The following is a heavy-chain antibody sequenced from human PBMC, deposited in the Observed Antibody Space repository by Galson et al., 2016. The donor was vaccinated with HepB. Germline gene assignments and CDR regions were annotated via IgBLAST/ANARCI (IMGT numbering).Heavy chain of an antibody. V-gene: IGHV3-43*01. CDR2: ISWDGRSP. CDR1: GFTFDDYT. CDR3: GKDWGSLWESSGKGMDV. Sequence: SLRLSCAASGFTFDDYTMHWVRQAPGKGLEWVALISWDGRSPDYADSVRGRFTISRYNRQNLLYLQMNDLTSEDTALYYCGKDWGSLWESSGKGMDVWGQGTTVSVSS. D-gene: IGHD3-10*01. J-gene: IGHJ6*02.